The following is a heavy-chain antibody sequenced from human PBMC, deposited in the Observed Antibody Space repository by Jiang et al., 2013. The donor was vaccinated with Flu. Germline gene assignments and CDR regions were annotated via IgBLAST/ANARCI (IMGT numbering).Heavy chain of an antibody. CDR2: ISAYNGNT. J-gene: IGHJ5*02. V-gene: IGHV1-18*04. CDR1: GYTFTSYG. D-gene: IGHD3-9*01. CDR3: ARDSHDILTGYRDWFDP. Sequence: GAEVKKPGASVKVSCKASGYTFTSYGISWVRQAPGQGLEWMGWISAYNGNTNYAQKLQGRVTMTTDTSTSTAYMELRSLRSDDTAVYYCARDSHDILTGYRDWFDPWGQGTLVTVSS.